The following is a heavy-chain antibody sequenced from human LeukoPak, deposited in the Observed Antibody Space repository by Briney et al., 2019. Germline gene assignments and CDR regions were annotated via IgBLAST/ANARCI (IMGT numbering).Heavy chain of an antibody. CDR3: AREDLADALDV. Sequence: GGSLRLSCAASGFTFSTYSMNWVRQAPGKGLEWLSYIGSTGAPIFYADSVKGRFTISRDNAKNSLYLQMNSLRAEDTAVYYCAREDLADALDVWGQGTMVTVSS. CDR1: GFTFSTYS. J-gene: IGHJ3*01. V-gene: IGHV3-48*04. D-gene: IGHD3-16*01. CDR2: IGSTGAPI.